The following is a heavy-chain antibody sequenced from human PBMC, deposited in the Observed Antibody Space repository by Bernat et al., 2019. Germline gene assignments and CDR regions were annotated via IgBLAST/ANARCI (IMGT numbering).Heavy chain of an antibody. V-gene: IGHV3-7*01. J-gene: IGHJ4*02. CDR2: IKQDGSEK. D-gene: IGHD3-3*01. CDR1: GFPFSIYW. CDR3: ARDLRFLEWVSLDY. Sequence: EVQLVESGGGLVQPGGSLRLSCAAAGFPFSIYWISWARQAPGKGLEWVANIKQDGSEKYYVDSVKGRFTISRDNAKNSLYLQMNSLRVEDTAVYYCARDLRFLEWVSLDYWGQGTLVTVSS.